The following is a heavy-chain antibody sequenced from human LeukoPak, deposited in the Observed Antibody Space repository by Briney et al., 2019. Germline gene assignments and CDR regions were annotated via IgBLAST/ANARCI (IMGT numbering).Heavy chain of an antibody. CDR3: ARGASLAYYVDV. CDR1: GFTFSDYY. J-gene: IGHJ6*04. D-gene: IGHD3-16*01. V-gene: IGHV3-74*01. CDR2: INSNGGTT. Sequence: PGGSLRLSCAASGFTFSDYYMSWIRQAPGKGLVWVSRINSNGGTTTYADSVNGRFTISRDNAKNMVYLQMNSLRAEDTAVYYCARGASLAYYVDVWGKGTTVTVSS.